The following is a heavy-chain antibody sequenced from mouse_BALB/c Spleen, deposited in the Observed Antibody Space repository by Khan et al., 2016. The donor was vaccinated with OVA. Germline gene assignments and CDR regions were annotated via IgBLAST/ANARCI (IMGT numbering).Heavy chain of an antibody. D-gene: IGHD1-2*01. CDR3: ARTARIKY. V-gene: IGHV3-2*02. J-gene: IGHJ2*01. CDR2: ISHTGST. Sequence: EVQLQESGPGLVKPSQSLSLTCTVTGYSITSGYGWNWIRQFSGNNLAWMGYISHTGSTNYNPSLKSRSSITRDTSKNQFFLQLSAVTTEDTATYYCARTARIKYWGQGTTLTVSS. CDR1: GYSITSGYG.